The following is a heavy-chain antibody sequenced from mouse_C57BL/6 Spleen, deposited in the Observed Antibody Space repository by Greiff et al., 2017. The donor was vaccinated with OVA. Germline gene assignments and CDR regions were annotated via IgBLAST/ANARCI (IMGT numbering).Heavy chain of an antibody. CDR3: ARDGAVNYYYGSPPFAY. CDR1: GFTFSSYA. Sequence: EVMLVESGGGLVKPGGSLKLSCAASGFTFSSYAMSWVRQTPEKRLEWVATISDGGSYTYYPDNVKGRFTISRDNAKNNLYLQMSHLKSEDTAMYYCARDGAVNYYYGSPPFAYWGQGTLVTVSA. CDR2: ISDGGSYT. D-gene: IGHD1-1*01. V-gene: IGHV5-4*01. J-gene: IGHJ3*01.